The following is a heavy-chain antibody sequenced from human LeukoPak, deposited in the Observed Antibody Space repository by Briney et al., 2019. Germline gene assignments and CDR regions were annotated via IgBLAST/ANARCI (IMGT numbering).Heavy chain of an antibody. CDR2: ISSTGNTI. J-gene: IGHJ4*02. Sequence: GGSLRLSCAASGFTFSDFYMSWIRQAPGKGLEWVSYISSTGNTIYYADSVKGRFTISRDNAKNSLYLQMNSLRAEDTAVYYCAREGIVGVAASHYWGQGTLVTVSS. CDR1: GFTFSDFY. V-gene: IGHV3-11*04. CDR3: AREGIVGVAASHY. D-gene: IGHD2-15*01.